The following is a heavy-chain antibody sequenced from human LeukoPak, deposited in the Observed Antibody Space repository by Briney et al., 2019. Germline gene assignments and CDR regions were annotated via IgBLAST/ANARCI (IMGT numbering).Heavy chain of an antibody. J-gene: IGHJ5*02. CDR3: ARNFAPVVPWFDP. V-gene: IGHV1-2*02. Sequence: ASVKVSCKTSGYTFTDYFVRWVRQAPGQGLEWMGWINPNSGGTNYAQKFQGRVTMTRDTSISTAYMELSRLRSDDTAVYYCARNFAPVVPWFDPWGQGTLVTVSS. CDR1: GYTFTDYF. CDR2: INPNSGGT. D-gene: IGHD4-23*01.